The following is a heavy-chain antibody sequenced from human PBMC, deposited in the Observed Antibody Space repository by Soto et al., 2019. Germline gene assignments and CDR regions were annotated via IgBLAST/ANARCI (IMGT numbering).Heavy chain of an antibody. D-gene: IGHD5-18*01. CDR1: GFTFSNAW. CDR3: TTDEDTAMAFDY. Sequence: WGSLGLGCAASGFTFSNAWMSWVRQAPGKGLEWVGRIKSKTDGGTTDYAAPVKGRFTISRDDSKNTLYLQMNSLKTEDTAVYYCTTDEDTAMAFDYWGQGTLVTVSS. J-gene: IGHJ4*02. CDR2: IKSKTDGGTT. V-gene: IGHV3-15*01.